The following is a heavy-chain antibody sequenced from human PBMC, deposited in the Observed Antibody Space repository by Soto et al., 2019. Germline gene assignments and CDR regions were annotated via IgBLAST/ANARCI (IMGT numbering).Heavy chain of an antibody. CDR2: IYSGGST. Sequence: EVQLVESGGGLVQPGGSLRLSCAASGFTVSSNYMSWVRQAPGKGLEWVSDIYSGGSTYYADSVKGRFTISRDNSKNTLYLQMNSRRAEDTAVYYCARDSTHYDFWSGYYRGAYYYYYMDVWGKGTTVTVSS. V-gene: IGHV3-66*01. J-gene: IGHJ6*03. CDR3: ARDSTHYDFWSGYYRGAYYYYYMDV. D-gene: IGHD3-3*01. CDR1: GFTVSSNY.